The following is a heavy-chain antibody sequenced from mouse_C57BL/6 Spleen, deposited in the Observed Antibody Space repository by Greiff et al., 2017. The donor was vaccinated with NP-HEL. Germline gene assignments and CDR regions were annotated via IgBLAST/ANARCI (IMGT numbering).Heavy chain of an antibody. Sequence: EVQRVESGGGLVKPGGSLKLSCAASGFTFSDYGMHWVRQAPEKGLEWVAYISSGSSTIYYADTVKGRFTISRDNAKNTLFLQMTSLRSEETAMYYCAREGIYYYGSSYWYFDVWGTGTTVTVSS. D-gene: IGHD1-1*01. CDR2: ISSGSSTI. J-gene: IGHJ1*03. CDR1: GFTFSDYG. V-gene: IGHV5-17*01. CDR3: AREGIYYYGSSYWYFDV.